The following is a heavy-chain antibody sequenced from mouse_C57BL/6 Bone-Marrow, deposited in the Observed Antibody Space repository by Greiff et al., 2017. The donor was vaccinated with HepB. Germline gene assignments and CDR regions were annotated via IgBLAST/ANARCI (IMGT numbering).Heavy chain of an antibody. Sequence: VQLQQSGAELVKPGASVKISCKASGYTFTDYYINWVKQRPGQGLEWIGKIGPGSGSTYYNEKFKGKATLTADKSSSTAYMQLSSLTSEDSAVYFCAREAPYYYGSSYYFDYWGQGTTLTVSS. CDR2: IGPGSGST. J-gene: IGHJ2*01. V-gene: IGHV1-77*01. CDR3: AREAPYYYGSSYYFDY. CDR1: GYTFTDYY. D-gene: IGHD1-1*01.